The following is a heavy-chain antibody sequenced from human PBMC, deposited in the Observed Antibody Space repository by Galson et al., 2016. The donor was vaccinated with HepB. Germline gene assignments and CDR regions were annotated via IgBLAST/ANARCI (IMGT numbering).Heavy chain of an antibody. D-gene: IGHD1-14*01. J-gene: IGHJ3*01. CDR2: IWHDGSNK. V-gene: IGHV3-33*01. Sequence: SLRLSCAASGFTFSSSGMQWVRQGPGKGLEWVALIWHDGSNKYYADSVKGRFTISRDNSKNTLYLQVNSLRAEDAAVYYCARGRRNRGAVDVWGQGNPGHRLL. CDR1: GFTFSSSG. CDR3: ARGRRNRGAVDV.